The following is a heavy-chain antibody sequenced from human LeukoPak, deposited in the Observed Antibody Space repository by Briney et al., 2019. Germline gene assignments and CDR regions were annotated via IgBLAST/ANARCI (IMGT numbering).Heavy chain of an antibody. J-gene: IGHJ4*02. CDR2: IIPIFGTA. D-gene: IGHD3-22*01. CDR3: ARGGYYYDSSGYYYVGRDFDY. V-gene: IGHV1-69*01. CDR1: AGTFSSYA. Sequence: ASVKVSCKASAGTFSSYAISCVRQEPGQGLEWMGGIIPIFGTANYAQKFQGRVTITADESTSTAYMELSSLRSEDTAVYYCARGGYYYDSSGYYYVGRDFDYWGQGTLVTVSS.